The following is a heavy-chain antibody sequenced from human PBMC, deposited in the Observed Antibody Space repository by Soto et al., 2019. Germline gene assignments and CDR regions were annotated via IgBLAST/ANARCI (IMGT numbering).Heavy chain of an antibody. V-gene: IGHV3-15*01. J-gene: IGHJ4*02. D-gene: IGHD3-10*01. CDR1: GFNFNNAW. CDR2: SKSVPDGDKT. Sequence: EVQLVEDGGGLVKPGGSLRLSCTASGFNFNNAWMSWVRQAPGKGLEWLGRSKSVPDGDKTDYAAPVKGRFTISRDDSQNIFYLLMDRLRTEESSISYCTTVITNFGSANSVQVYWGLGKLVTVSS. CDR3: TTVITNFGSANSVQVY.